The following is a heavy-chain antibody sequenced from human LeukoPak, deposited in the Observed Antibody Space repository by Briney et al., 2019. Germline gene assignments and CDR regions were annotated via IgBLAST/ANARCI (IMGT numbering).Heavy chain of an antibody. D-gene: IGHD4-23*01. J-gene: IGHJ6*02. V-gene: IGHV3-21*04. CDR2: ISGSRSDI. CDR3: ARDTGGNGAYFYAMDV. Sequence: GGSLRLSCAASGFTFSSSSMNWGRQAPGKGLEWVSSISGSRSDIYYADSVKGRFTISSDNAKNSLYLQMDSLRPEHTALYYCARDTGGNGAYFYAMDVCGQGTSVTV. CDR1: GFTFSSSS.